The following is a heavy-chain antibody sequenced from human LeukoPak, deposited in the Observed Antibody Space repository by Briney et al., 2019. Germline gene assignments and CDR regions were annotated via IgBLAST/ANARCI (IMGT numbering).Heavy chain of an antibody. CDR1: GFTFSSYA. J-gene: IGHJ4*02. CDR3: ASFLAAAGTSGNY. CDR2: ISGSGGST. Sequence: QAGGSLRLSCAASGFTFSSYAMSWVRQAPGKGLEWVSAISGSGGSTYYADSVKGRFTISRDNSKNTLYLQMNSLRAEDTAVYYCASFLAAAGTSGNYWGQGTRVTVSS. D-gene: IGHD6-13*01. V-gene: IGHV3-23*01.